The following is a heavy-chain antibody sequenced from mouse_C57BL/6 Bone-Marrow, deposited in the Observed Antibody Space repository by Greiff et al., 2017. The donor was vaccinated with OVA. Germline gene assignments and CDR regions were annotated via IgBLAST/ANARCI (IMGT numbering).Heavy chain of an antibody. V-gene: IGHV5-4*01. CDR3: AREGWDYDGVDY. J-gene: IGHJ4*01. CDR2: ISDGGSYT. CDR1: GFTFSSYA. D-gene: IGHD2-4*01. Sequence: EVKLMESGGGLVKPGGSLKLSCAASGFTFSSYAMSWVRQTPEKRLEWVATISDGGSYTYYPDNVKGRFTISRDNAKNNLYLQMSHLKSEDTAMYYCAREGWDYDGVDYWGQGTSVTVSS.